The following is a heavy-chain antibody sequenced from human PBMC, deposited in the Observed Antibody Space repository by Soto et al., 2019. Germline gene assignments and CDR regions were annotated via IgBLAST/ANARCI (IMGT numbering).Heavy chain of an antibody. D-gene: IGHD4-17*01. V-gene: IGHV4-59*01. CDR3: ARSTGYGDSYFDY. J-gene: IGHJ4*02. CDR2: MYYGGST. CDR1: GGSIRSYY. Sequence: SETLSLTCTVSGGSIRSYYWNWIRQPPGKGLEWIGYMYYGGSTNYNPSLKSRVTVSGDTSKNEFSLKLRSVTAADTAVYYCARSTGYGDSYFDYWGQATLVTSS.